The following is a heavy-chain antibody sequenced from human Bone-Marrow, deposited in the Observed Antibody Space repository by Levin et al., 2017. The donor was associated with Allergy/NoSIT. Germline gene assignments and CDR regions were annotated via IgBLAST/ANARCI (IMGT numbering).Heavy chain of an antibody. CDR2: ISYDAINK. D-gene: IGHD1-26*01. J-gene: IGHJ6*02. V-gene: IGHV3-30-3*01. Sequence: GGSLRLSCTGSGFTFSNYAIHWVRQAPGKGLEWLAAISYDAINKYYADSVKGRLTISRDNSKDTVSLEMDNLKTEDTAVYHCVKVGATRDQWYYYGMDVWGQGTTVTVSS. CDR1: GFTFSNYA. CDR3: VKVGATRDQWYYYGMDV.